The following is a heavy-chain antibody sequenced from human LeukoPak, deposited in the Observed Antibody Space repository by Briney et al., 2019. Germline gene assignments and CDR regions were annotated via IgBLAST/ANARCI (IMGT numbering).Heavy chain of an antibody. Sequence: GGSLRLSCAASGFTFSSYSMNWVRQAPGKGLEWVSSISSSSYIYYADSVKGRFTISRDNAKNSLYLQMNSLRAEDTAVYYCARFFCSGGSCYSYWGQGTLVTVSS. CDR3: ARFFCSGGSCYSY. CDR1: GFTFSSYS. CDR2: ISSSSYI. D-gene: IGHD2-15*01. V-gene: IGHV3-21*01. J-gene: IGHJ4*02.